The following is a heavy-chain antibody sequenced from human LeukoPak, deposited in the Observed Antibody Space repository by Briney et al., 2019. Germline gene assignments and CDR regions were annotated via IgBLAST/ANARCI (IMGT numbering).Heavy chain of an antibody. Sequence: GRSLRLSCAASGFTFSSYGMHWVRQAPGKGLEWVAFIRYDGSNKYYADSVKGRFTISRDNSKNTLYLQMNSLRAEDTAVYYCAKAKNDFWSGYPNYWGQGTLVTVSS. CDR2: IRYDGSNK. CDR3: AKAKNDFWSGYPNY. V-gene: IGHV3-30*02. D-gene: IGHD3-3*01. J-gene: IGHJ4*02. CDR1: GFTFSSYG.